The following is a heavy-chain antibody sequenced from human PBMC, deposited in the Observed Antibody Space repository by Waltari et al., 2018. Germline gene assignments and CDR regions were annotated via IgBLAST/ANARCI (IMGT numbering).Heavy chain of an antibody. V-gene: IGHV1-2*02. D-gene: IGHD3-22*01. Sequence: QVQLVQSGAEVKKPGASVKVSCKASGYTFTGYYLHWVRQAPGQGLEWMGWINPNSGGTNYAQKFQGRVTMTRDTSISTAYMELSRLRSDDTAVYYCARDLTYYDNSGYSETFDYWGQGTLVTVSS. CDR3: ARDLTYYDNSGYSETFDY. CDR1: GYTFTGYY. J-gene: IGHJ4*02. CDR2: INPNSGGT.